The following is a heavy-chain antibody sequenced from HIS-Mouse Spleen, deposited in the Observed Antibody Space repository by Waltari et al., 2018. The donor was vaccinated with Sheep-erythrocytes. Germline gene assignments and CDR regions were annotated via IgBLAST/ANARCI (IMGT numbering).Heavy chain of an antibody. D-gene: IGHD1-26*01. V-gene: IGHV1-69*04. Sequence: QVQLVQSGAEVKKPGSSVKVSCKASGGTFSSYAISWVRQAPGQGLEWMGRIIPILGIANYAQKFQGRVTITADKSTSTAYMELSSPRSEDTAVYYCAQTGATTPHFDYWGQGTLVTVSS. J-gene: IGHJ4*02. CDR3: AQTGATTPHFDY. CDR2: IIPILGIA. CDR1: GGTFSSYA.